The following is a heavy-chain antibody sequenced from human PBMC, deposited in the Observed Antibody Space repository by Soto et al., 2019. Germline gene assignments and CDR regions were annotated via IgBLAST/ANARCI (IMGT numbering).Heavy chain of an antibody. D-gene: IGHD2-2*01. Sequence: SETLSLTCAVYGGSFSGYYWSWVRQPPGKGLEWIGEINQSGSTNYNPSLKSRVTISVDKSKNQFSLKLSSVTAADTAVYYCAGGNCSSTSCYSYFYYGMDVWGQGTTVTVS. V-gene: IGHV4-34*01. J-gene: IGHJ6*02. CDR2: INQSGST. CDR1: GGSFSGYY. CDR3: AGGNCSSTSCYSYFYYGMDV.